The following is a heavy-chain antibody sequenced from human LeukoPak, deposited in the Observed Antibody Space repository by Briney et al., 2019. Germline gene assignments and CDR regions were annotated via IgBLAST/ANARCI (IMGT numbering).Heavy chain of an antibody. D-gene: IGHD3-9*01. CDR2: IYYIGST. V-gene: IGHV4-31*02. CDR3: ARDMTDWWFDP. J-gene: IGHJ5*02. CDR1: AGSLTSGGYY. Sequence: TLSLTWTVSAGSLTSGGYYCSWIRQHPGKGLEWIGYIYYIGSTHYNPSLKSRVTISVDTSKNQFSLKLSSVTAADTAVYYCARDMTDWWFDPWGQGTLVTVSS.